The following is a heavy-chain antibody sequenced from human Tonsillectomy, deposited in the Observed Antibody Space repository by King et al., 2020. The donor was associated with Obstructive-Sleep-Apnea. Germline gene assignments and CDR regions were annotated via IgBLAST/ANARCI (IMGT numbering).Heavy chain of an antibody. D-gene: IGHD3-22*01. Sequence: VQLVESGGGLVQPGGSLRLSCAASGFTFSNYVMSWVRQAPGKGLEWVSSISGSAGSTYYADSVKGRFTISRDNSKNTLYLQMNSLRAEDTAVFYCAGRYYDSAGYYYGFDHWCQGTLVTVSS. CDR3: AGRYYDSAGYYYGFDH. J-gene: IGHJ4*02. V-gene: IGHV3-23*04. CDR1: GFTFSNYV. CDR2: ISGSAGST.